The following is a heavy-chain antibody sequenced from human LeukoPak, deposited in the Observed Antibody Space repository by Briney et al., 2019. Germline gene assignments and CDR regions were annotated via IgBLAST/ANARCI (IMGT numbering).Heavy chain of an antibody. Sequence: SETLSFTCTVSGVSVTNYYWAWIRQPAGKGLEWIGRMYISGSTNYNPSLKSRVTISIDKTKNEFSLRLRSVTAADTAVYYCARDYLVGAPLDSWGQGTLVTVSP. V-gene: IGHV4-4*07. D-gene: IGHD1-26*01. CDR2: MYISGST. J-gene: IGHJ4*02. CDR1: GVSVTNYY. CDR3: ARDYLVGAPLDS.